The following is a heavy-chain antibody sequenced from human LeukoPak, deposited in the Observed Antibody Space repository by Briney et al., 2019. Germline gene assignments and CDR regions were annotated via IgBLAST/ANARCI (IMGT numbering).Heavy chain of an antibody. CDR1: GGSISSSSYY. CDR2: IYYSGST. D-gene: IGHD6-19*01. J-gene: IGHJ4*02. Sequence: SETLSLTCAVSGGSISSSSYYWGWIRQPPGKGLEWIGSIYYSGSTYYNPSLKSRVTISVDTSKNQFSLKLSSVTAADTAVYYCARRAVAATFDYWGQGTLVTVSS. CDR3: ARRAVAATFDY. V-gene: IGHV4-39*01.